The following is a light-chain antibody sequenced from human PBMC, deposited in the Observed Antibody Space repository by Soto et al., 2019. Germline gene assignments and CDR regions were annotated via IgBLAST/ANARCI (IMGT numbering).Light chain of an antibody. V-gene: IGKV3-20*01. CDR2: GAS. Sequence: EIVLTQSPGTLSLSPGERANLSCRASQIITSSYLAWYQQKPGQAPRLLIYGASTRATGIPDRFSGSGSGTDFTLTISRLEPEDFAVYYCQQYGSSPQTFGQGTNVETK. J-gene: IGKJ1*01. CDR3: QQYGSSPQT. CDR1: QIITSSY.